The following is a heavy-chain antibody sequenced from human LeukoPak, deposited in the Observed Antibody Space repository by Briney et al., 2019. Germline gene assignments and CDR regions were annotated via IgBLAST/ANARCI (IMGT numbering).Heavy chain of an antibody. CDR1: GFTFSSYA. J-gene: IGHJ4*02. CDR2: ISYDGSNK. V-gene: IGHV3-30*04. CDR3: ARDFKLGGDY. D-gene: IGHD7-27*01. Sequence: PGESLRLSCAASGFTFSSYAMHWVRQAPGKGLEWVAVISYDGSNKYYADSVKGRFTISRDNSKNTLYLQMNSLRAEDTAVYYCARDFKLGGDYWGQGTLVTVSS.